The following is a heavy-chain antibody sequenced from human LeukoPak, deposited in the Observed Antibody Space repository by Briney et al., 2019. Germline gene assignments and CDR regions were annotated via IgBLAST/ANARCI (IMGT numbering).Heavy chain of an antibody. CDR2: IGIWNSPI. J-gene: IGHJ3*02. V-gene: IGHV3-48*04. CDR1: GFTFTRHS. Sequence: PGGSLRLSCAASGFTFTRHSMNWVRQAPGKGLEWVSFIGIWNSPIHYADSVKGRFTISRDNAKNSLYLQMNSLRAEDTAVYYCARIVVVPAADDAFDIWGQGTMVTVSS. D-gene: IGHD2-2*01. CDR3: ARIVVVPAADDAFDI.